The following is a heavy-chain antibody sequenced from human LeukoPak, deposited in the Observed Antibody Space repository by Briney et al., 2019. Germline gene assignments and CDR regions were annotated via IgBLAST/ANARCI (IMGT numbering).Heavy chain of an antibody. CDR2: IYYSGST. D-gene: IGHD3-9*01. CDR3: ARSPGYDILTGYYTFDY. V-gene: IGHV4-59*08. J-gene: IGHJ4*02. CDR1: GGSISSYY. Sequence: SETLSLTCTVSGGSISSYYWSWIRQPPGKGLEWIGFIYYSGSTNYSPSLKSRVTISVDTSKNQFSLKLTSVTAADTAVYYCARSPGYDILTGYYTFDYWGQGTLVTVSS.